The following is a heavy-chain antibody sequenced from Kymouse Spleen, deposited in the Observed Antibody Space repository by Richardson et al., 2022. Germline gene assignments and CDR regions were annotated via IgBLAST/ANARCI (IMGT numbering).Heavy chain of an antibody. CDR3: TRHGPGIAAASYYYYYGMDV. J-gene: IGHJ6*02. D-gene: IGHD6-13*01. Sequence: EVQLVESGGGLVQPGGSLKLSCAASGFTFSGSAMHWVRQASGKGLEWVGRIRSKANSYATAYAASVKGRFTISRDDSKNTAYLQMNSLKTEDTAVYYCTRHGPGIAAASYYYYYGMDVWGQGTTVTVSS. CDR2: IRSKANSYAT. V-gene: IGHV3-73*02. CDR1: GFTFSGSA.